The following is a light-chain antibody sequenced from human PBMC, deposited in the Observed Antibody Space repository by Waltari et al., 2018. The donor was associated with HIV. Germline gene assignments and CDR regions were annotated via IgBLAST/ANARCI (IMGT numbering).Light chain of an antibody. CDR1: RSDVGGYNY. V-gene: IGLV2-11*01. CDR3: CAYTGAYTSGV. Sequence: QSALTQPRSVSGSPGQSVTISCTGTRSDVGGYNYVSWYQQHPGKAPKLLIHDVSTGPSGGPERFSGSKSCNTASLTISGLQAEDEADYYCCAYTGAYTSGVFGAGTQLTVL. CDR2: DVS. J-gene: IGLJ3*02.